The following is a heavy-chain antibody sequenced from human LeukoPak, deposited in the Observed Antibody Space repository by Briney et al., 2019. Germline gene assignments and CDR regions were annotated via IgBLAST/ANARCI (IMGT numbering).Heavy chain of an antibody. CDR3: ARDSRPLHVGGIVVVPAAMDWFDP. J-gene: IGHJ5*02. D-gene: IGHD2-2*01. CDR1: GYTFTGYY. CDR2: INPNSGGT. Sequence: GASVKVSCKASGYTFTGYYMHWVRQAPGQGLEWMGWINPNSGGTNYAQKFQGRVTMTRDTSISTAYMELSRLRSDDTAVYYCARDSRPLHVGGIVVVPAAMDWFDPWGQGTLVTVSS. V-gene: IGHV1-2*02.